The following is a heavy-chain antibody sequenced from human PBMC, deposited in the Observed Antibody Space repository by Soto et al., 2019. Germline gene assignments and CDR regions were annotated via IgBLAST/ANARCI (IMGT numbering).Heavy chain of an antibody. Sequence: XETLSLPCAVSGGSLSSSSWWSWVRQPPGKTLEWLGEIFYSGSTKYNPSLNSRVTISADQSKNDFSLRLSSVTAADTAVYYCVHHGGVPYYNDFWGQGMLVTVSS. V-gene: IGHV4-4*02. CDR1: GGSLSSSSW. CDR3: VHHGGVPYYNDF. D-gene: IGHD2-8*01. CDR2: IFYSGST. J-gene: IGHJ4*02.